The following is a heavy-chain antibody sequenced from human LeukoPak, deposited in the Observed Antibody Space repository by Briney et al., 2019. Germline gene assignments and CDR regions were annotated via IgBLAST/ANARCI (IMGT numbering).Heavy chain of an antibody. V-gene: IGHV5-51*01. CDR3: ARRAYCGGDCYLDY. Sequence: GESLKISCKGSGYSFSSYWIGWVRQMPGKGREWMGMIYPGDSDTRYSPSFQGQVTISADKSISTAYLQWSSLKASDTAMYYCARRAYCGGDCYLDYWGQGTLVTVSS. CDR2: IYPGDSDT. CDR1: GYSFSSYW. J-gene: IGHJ4*02. D-gene: IGHD2-21*02.